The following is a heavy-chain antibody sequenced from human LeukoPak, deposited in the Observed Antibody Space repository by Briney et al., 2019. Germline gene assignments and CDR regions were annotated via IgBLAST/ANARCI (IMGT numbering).Heavy chain of an antibody. CDR1: GYTFTIYD. D-gene: IGHD1-14*01. Sequence: ASVKVSCKASGYTFTIYDINWVRQATGQGLEWMGWMNPNSGNTDYAQKFQGRVTMTRNTSITTAFMELNNLRSEDTAVYYCARGPPEHPQGYWGQGTLVTVSS. CDR2: MNPNSGNT. J-gene: IGHJ4*02. V-gene: IGHV1-8*01. CDR3: ARGPPEHPQGY.